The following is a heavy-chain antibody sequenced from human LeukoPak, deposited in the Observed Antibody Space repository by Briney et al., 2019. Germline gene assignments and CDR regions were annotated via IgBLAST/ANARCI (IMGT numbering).Heavy chain of an antibody. CDR3: ATWGLIVGAREDWFDP. CDR2: FDPEDGET. V-gene: IGHV1-24*01. D-gene: IGHD1-26*01. J-gene: IGHJ5*02. Sequence: GASVKVSCKVSGYTLTELSVHWVRQAPGKGLEWMGGFDPEDGETIYAQKFQGRVTMTEDTSTDTAYMELSSLRSEDTAVYYCATWGLIVGAREDWFDPWGQGTLVTVSS. CDR1: GYTLTELS.